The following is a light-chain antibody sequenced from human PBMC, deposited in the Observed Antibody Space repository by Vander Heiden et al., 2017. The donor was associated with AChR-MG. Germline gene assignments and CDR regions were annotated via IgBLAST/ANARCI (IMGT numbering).Light chain of an antibody. V-gene: IGKV2-28*01. CDR2: LGS. CDR1: QSLLHSNGYNY. CDR3: MQALQTSIT. Sequence: DIVMTQSPLSLPVTPGEPASISCRSSQSLLHSNGYNYLDWYLQKPGQSPQPLIYLGSIRASGVPDRFSGSGSGTDFTLKISRVEAEDVGVYYCMQALQTSITFGQGTRLEIK. J-gene: IGKJ5*01.